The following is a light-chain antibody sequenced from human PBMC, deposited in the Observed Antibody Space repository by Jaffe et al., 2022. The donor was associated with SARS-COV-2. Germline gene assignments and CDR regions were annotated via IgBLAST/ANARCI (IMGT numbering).Light chain of an antibody. Sequence: QSALTQPASVSGSPGQSITISCTGTSSDIGSYKLVSWYQQHPGKAPKLMIYEGTKRPSGVSNRFSGSKSGNTASLTISELQAEDEADYYCCSYAGSSTLVFGGGTKLTVL. CDR3: CSYAGSSTLV. V-gene: IGLV2-23*01. CDR2: EGT. CDR1: SSDIGSYKL. J-gene: IGLJ2*01.